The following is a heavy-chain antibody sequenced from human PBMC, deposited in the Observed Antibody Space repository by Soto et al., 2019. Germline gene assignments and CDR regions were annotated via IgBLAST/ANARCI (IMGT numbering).Heavy chain of an antibody. CDR3: AKETTGRLFVDT. D-gene: IGHD1-26*01. V-gene: IGHV3-23*01. CDR1: GFXFGNHA. CDR2: ISGNCDSS. J-gene: IGHJ6*02. Sequence: GXLRLSCVCSGFXFGNHAVDWVRQAPGKGLECVSAISGNCDSSYYADSVKGRFTISRDNSKNTLYLQMNSIRAEEKAVYFCAKETTGRLFVDTWGPGTTGTVSS.